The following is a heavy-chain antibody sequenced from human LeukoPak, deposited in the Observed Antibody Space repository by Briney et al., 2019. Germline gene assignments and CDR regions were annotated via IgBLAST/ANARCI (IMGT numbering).Heavy chain of an antibody. CDR2: INTNTGDP. CDR3: ARDIDSSGWYWSSGVDY. CDR1: GYTFTSYA. V-gene: IGHV7-4-1*02. D-gene: IGHD6-19*01. J-gene: IGHJ4*02. Sequence: ASVKLSCKASGYTFTSYAMNLVRHAPGQGLEWMGLINTNTGDPTYAYGFTGRVVFSLDTSVSTAYLQISSLKAEDTAVYYCARDIDSSGWYWSSGVDYWGQGTLVTVSS.